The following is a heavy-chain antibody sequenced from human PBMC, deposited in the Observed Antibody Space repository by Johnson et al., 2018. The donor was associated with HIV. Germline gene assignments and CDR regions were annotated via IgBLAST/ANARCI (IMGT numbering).Heavy chain of an antibody. CDR3: ARDHSAWWPWAPDI. Sequence: QVQLVESGGGVVQPGSSLTLSCAASGFSFSNYAMHWVRQAPGKGLEWAAVISKDGSSAYYADSVKGRFTISRDNSKNTLFLEMNSLRVEDTAVYYCARDHSAWWPWAPDIWGQWTMVIVSS. D-gene: IGHD6-19*01. CDR2: ISKDGSSA. J-gene: IGHJ3*02. V-gene: IGHV3-30*04. CDR1: GFSFSNYA.